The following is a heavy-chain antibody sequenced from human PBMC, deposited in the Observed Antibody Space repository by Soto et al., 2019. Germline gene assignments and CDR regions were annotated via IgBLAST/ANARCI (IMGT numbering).Heavy chain of an antibody. V-gene: IGHV3-21*06. Sequence: GGSLRLSCAASGFTFSTYSMHWVRQAPGKGLEWVSSISSSSSYIYFADSLKGRFTISRDNAKNSLYLQMNSLRAEDTAVYYCARDIGEMSAVWGQGTQVTVSS. CDR2: ISSSSSYI. CDR1: GFTFSTYS. CDR3: ARDIGEMSAV. J-gene: IGHJ4*02. D-gene: IGHD3-10*01.